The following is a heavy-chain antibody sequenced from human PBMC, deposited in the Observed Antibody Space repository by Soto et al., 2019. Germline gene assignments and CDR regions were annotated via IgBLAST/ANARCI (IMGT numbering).Heavy chain of an antibody. CDR1: GYTFTRSG. V-gene: IGHV1-18*01. CDR3: ARDPGYYYDSSGSALGENWFDP. J-gene: IGHJ5*02. CDR2: INAGNGNT. D-gene: IGHD3-22*01. Sequence: GASVKVSCKASGYTFTRSGISWVRQAPGQRLEWMGWINAGNGNTKYSQKFQGRVTITADESTSTAYMELSSLRSEDTAVYYCARDPGYYYDSSGSALGENWFDPWGQGTLVTVSS.